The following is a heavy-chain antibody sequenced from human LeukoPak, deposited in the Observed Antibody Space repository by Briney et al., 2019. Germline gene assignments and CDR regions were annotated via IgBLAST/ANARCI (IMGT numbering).Heavy chain of an antibody. D-gene: IGHD2-15*01. CDR1: GFTFSSYA. CDR3: AKNVVVKRYFDY. CDR2: ISGSGGST. V-gene: IGHV3-23*01. Sequence: PGGSLRLSCAASGFTFSSYAMSWVRQAPGKGLEWASAISGSGGSTYYADSVKGRFTISRDNSKNTLSLQMNSLRVEDTAIYYCAKNVVVKRYFDYWGQGTLITVSS. J-gene: IGHJ4*02.